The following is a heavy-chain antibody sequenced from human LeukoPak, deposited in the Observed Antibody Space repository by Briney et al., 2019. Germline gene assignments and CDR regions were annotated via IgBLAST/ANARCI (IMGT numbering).Heavy chain of an antibody. V-gene: IGHV4-30-4*01. D-gene: IGHD3-10*01. Sequence: SETLSLTCTVSGGSICSGDYYWSWIRQPPGKGLEWIGYIYYSGSTYYNPSLKSRVTISVDTSKNQFSLKLSSVTAADTAVYYCARGWEVYYGSGSYPRDWFDPWGQGTLVTVSS. J-gene: IGHJ5*02. CDR1: GGSICSGDYY. CDR3: ARGWEVYYGSGSYPRDWFDP. CDR2: IYYSGST.